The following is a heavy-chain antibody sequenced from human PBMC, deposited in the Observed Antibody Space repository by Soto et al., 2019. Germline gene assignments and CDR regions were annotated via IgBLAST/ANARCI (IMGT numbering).Heavy chain of an antibody. Sequence: QVQLVESGGGVVQPGRSLRLSCAASGFTFSSYGMHWVRQAPGKGLEWVAVIWYDGSNKYYADSVKGRFTISRDNSKNTLYLQMNSLRAEDTAVYYCARDRLTGYSSILTNNWFDPWGQGTLVTVSS. V-gene: IGHV3-33*01. CDR1: GFTFSSYG. CDR3: ARDRLTGYSSILTNNWFDP. J-gene: IGHJ5*02. CDR2: IWYDGSNK. D-gene: IGHD3-9*01.